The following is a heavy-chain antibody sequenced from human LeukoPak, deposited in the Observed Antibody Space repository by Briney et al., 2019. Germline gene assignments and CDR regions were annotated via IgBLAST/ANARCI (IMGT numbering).Heavy chain of an antibody. Sequence: SETLSLTCAVYGGSFSGYYWSWSRQPPGKGLEWIGEINHSGSTNYNPSLKSRVTISVDTSKNQFSLKLSSVTAADTAVYYCARGLGAYRYSSSFWFDPWGQGTLVTVSS. V-gene: IGHV4-34*01. CDR1: GGSFSGYY. J-gene: IGHJ5*02. D-gene: IGHD6-13*01. CDR2: INHSGST. CDR3: ARGLGAYRYSSSFWFDP.